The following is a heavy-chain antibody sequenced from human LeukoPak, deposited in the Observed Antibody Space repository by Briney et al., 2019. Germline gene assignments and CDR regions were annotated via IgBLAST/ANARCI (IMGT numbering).Heavy chain of an antibody. Sequence: SETLSLTCAVYGVSFSGYYWSWIRQPPGKGLEWIGYIYYSGSTYYNPSLKSRVTISVDTSKNQFSLKLSSVTAADTAVYYCARQYCSSTSCRPFDYWGQGTLVTVSS. CDR1: GVSFSGYY. J-gene: IGHJ4*02. CDR2: IYYSGST. CDR3: ARQYCSSTSCRPFDY. V-gene: IGHV4-34*09. D-gene: IGHD2-2*01.